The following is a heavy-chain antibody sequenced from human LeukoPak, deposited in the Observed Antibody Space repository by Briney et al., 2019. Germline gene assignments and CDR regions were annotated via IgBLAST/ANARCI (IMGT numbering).Heavy chain of an antibody. V-gene: IGHV3-23*01. CDR2: ISGSGSST. J-gene: IGHJ5*02. Sequence: GGSLRLSCAASGFTFSSYAMSWVRQAPGKGLEWVPAISGSGSSTYYADSVKGRFTISRDNSKNTLYLQMNSLRAEDTAVYYCAKKLFDCSSTSCYTWFDPWGQGTLVTVSS. CDR1: GFTFSSYA. D-gene: IGHD2-2*02. CDR3: AKKLFDCSSTSCYTWFDP.